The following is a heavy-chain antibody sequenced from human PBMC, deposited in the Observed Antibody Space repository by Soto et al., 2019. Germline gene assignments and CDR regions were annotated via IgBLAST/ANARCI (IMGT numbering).Heavy chain of an antibody. V-gene: IGHV5-51*01. Sequence: GESLKISCKGSGYSFTSYWIGWVRQMPGKGLKWMEIIYPGDSDTRYSPSFQGQVTISADKSISTAYLQWSSLKASDTAMFYCARTAAAGKYYYGVDVWGQGTTVTVSS. CDR2: IYPGDSDT. J-gene: IGHJ6*02. CDR1: GYSFTSYW. D-gene: IGHD6-13*01. CDR3: ARTAAAGKYYYGVDV.